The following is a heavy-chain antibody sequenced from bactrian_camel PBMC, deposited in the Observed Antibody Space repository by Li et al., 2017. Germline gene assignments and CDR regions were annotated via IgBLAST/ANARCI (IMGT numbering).Heavy chain of an antibody. Sequence: QLVESGGGSVQAGGSLRLSCVVSGETASTYCMGWFRQAPGKSREGVAGVDEDGNTYYADNVKGRFTISKVQGKNTLYLQMNSLKPEDTAMYYCADTGTWYFGVGTLLRRHVNYWGQGTQVTVS. CDR2: VDEDGNT. CDR1: GETASTYC. J-gene: IGHJ4*01. V-gene: IGHV3S6*01. D-gene: IGHD6*01. CDR3: ADTGTWYFGVGTLLRRHVNY.